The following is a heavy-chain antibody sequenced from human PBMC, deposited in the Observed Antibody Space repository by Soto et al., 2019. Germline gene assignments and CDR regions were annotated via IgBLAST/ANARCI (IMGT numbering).Heavy chain of an antibody. J-gene: IGHJ3*02. D-gene: IGHD4-17*01. CDR3: DHPRGYGVFDAYDI. CDR1: GFSVSSNY. V-gene: IGHV3-53*01. CDR2: FYSGGSS. Sequence: PGGSLRLACAASGFSVSSNYMSWVRQPPGKGLEWVSIFYSGGSSFYTDSVKGRFTISRDNSINTLYLQMRSLRTEDTAVYYCDHPRGYGVFDAYDIWGQGAMVTVSS.